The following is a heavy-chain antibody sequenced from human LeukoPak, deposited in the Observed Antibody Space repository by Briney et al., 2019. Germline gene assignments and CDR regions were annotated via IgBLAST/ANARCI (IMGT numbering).Heavy chain of an antibody. CDR3: GRDMDV. CDR2: IKEDGSTR. CDR1: GFTFSSYW. J-gene: IGHJ6*02. V-gene: IGHV3-7*01. Sequence: GGSLRLSCAASGFTFSSYWMTWVRQAPGKGLEWAANIKEDGSTRHYVDSVRGRFTISRDNAKNSLYLQMDRLRAEDTAVYYCGRDMDVWGQGTTVTVSS.